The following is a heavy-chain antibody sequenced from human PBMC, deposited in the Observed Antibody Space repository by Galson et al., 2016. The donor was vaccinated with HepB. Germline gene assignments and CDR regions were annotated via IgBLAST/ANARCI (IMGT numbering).Heavy chain of an antibody. CDR3: AREAIAAAGTHDAFDI. CDR1: GFTFTSAW. V-gene: IGHV3-53*01. Sequence: SLRLSCAASGFTFTSAWMNWVRQAPGKGLEWVSAIYSGDSTYYADAVKGHFTVSRDNPKNTVYLQMNSLRAEDTAVYYCAREAIAAAGTHDAFDIWGQGTMVTVCS. CDR2: IYSGDST. J-gene: IGHJ3*02. D-gene: IGHD6-13*01.